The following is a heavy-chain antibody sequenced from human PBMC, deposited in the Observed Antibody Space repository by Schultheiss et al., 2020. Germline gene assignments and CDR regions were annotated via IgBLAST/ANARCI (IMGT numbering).Heavy chain of an antibody. J-gene: IGHJ5*02. V-gene: IGHV3-23*01. D-gene: IGHD6-19*01. CDR1: GFTFSSYE. Sequence: GGSLRLSCAASGFTFSSYEMNWVRQAPGKGLEWVAVISGSGANTYYAASVKGRFTISRDNSKDTLYLQMNSLRVEDTAVYYCAKRGPSGCCTTGWFDPWGQGTLVTVSS. CDR2: ISGSGANT. CDR3: AKRGPSGCCTTGWFDP.